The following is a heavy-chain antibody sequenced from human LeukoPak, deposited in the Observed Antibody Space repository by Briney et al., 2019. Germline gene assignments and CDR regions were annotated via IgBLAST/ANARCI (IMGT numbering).Heavy chain of an antibody. D-gene: IGHD3-9*01. CDR1: GGSVSSAGYY. CDR2: IHYSGST. CDR3: ARGSTLYYDILTGYYTPGPFDI. V-gene: IGHV4-61*08. J-gene: IGHJ3*02. Sequence: PSETLSLTCTVSGGSVSSAGYYGSWIRQPPGKGLGFIGYIHYSGSTNYNPSPKSRVTISVDTSKNQFSLKLSSVTAADTAVYYCARGSTLYYDILTGYYTPGPFDIWGQGTMFTVSS.